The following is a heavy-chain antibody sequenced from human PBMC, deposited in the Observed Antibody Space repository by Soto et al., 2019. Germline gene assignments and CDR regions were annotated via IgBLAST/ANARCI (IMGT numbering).Heavy chain of an antibody. CDR2: ISGSGGST. V-gene: IGHV3-23*01. J-gene: IGHJ4*02. CDR1: GFTFSSYA. Sequence: PGGSLRLSCAASGFTFSSYAMSWVRQAPGKGLEWVSAISGSGGSTYYADSVKGRFTISRDNSENTLYLQMNSLRAEDTAVYYCAKKDSSGYYNYYFDYWGQGTLVTVSS. CDR3: AKKDSSGYYNYYFDY. D-gene: IGHD3-22*01.